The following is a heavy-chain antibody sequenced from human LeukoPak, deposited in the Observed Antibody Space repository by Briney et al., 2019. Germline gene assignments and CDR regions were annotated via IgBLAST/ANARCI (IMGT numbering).Heavy chain of an antibody. CDR1: GDSITSYY. V-gene: IGHV4-59*01. CDR3: ARARSVSGYYDSSGYYYYYMDV. CDR2: IYYTGST. D-gene: IGHD3-22*01. J-gene: IGHJ6*03. Sequence: ASETLSLTCTVSGDSITSYYWSWTRQPPGKGLEWIGYIYYTGSTNHNPSLKSRITISIDTSKNQFSLKLSSVTAADTAVYYCARARSVSGYYDSSGYYYYYMDVWGKGTTVTVSS.